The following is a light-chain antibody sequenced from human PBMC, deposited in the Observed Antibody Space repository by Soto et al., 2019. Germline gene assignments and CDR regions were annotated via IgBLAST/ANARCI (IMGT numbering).Light chain of an antibody. CDR2: DVG. Sequence: QSVLTQPRPVSGSPGQSVTISCTGTSXDVGGYNYVSWYHQHPGKATKLMTYDVGNRPSWVPDRFSGSKSDNPAPQTISRLHGEEEADYYCGSYADRYTRVFGTGTKGIVL. J-gene: IGLJ1*01. CDR1: SXDVGGYNY. CDR3: GSYADRYTRV. V-gene: IGLV2-11*01.